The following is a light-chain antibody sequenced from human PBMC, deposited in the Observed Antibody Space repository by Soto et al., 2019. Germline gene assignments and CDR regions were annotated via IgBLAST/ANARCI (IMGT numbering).Light chain of an antibody. CDR3: QQSYSSPRFT. J-gene: IGKJ3*01. Sequence: DIQMTQSPSSLSASVGDRVTITCRASQSISGHLNWYQHKPGKAPELLIYATSNLHIGVPSRFSGSGSGTDFSLTISSLQPEDFATYYCQQSYSSPRFTFGPGTKVDIK. V-gene: IGKV1-39*01. CDR1: QSISGH. CDR2: ATS.